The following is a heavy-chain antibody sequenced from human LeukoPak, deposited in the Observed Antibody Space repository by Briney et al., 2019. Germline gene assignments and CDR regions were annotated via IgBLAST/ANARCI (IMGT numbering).Heavy chain of an antibody. J-gene: IGHJ4*02. V-gene: IGHV1-18*01. CDR1: GYTFTSYG. D-gene: IGHD6-19*01. Sequence: ASVKVSCKASGYTFTSYGISWVRQAPGQGLEWMGWISAYNGNTNYAQKLQGRVTMTTDTSTSTAYVELRSLRSDDTAVYYCARKSGYSSGAYYFDYWGQGTLVTVSS. CDR2: ISAYNGNT. CDR3: ARKSGYSSGAYYFDY.